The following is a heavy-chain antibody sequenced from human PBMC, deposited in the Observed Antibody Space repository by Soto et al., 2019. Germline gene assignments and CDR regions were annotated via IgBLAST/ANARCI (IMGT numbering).Heavy chain of an antibody. CDR3: ARDSNRLVVPAAMFDY. J-gene: IGHJ4*02. CDR1: GFTFSSYG. CDR2: IWYDGSNK. D-gene: IGHD2-2*01. V-gene: IGHV3-33*01. Sequence: GGSLRLSCAASGFTFSSYGMHWVRQAPGKGLEWVAVIWYDGSNKYYADSVKGRFTISRDNSKNTLYLQMNSLRAEDTAVYYCARDSNRLVVPAAMFDYWGQGTLVTVSS.